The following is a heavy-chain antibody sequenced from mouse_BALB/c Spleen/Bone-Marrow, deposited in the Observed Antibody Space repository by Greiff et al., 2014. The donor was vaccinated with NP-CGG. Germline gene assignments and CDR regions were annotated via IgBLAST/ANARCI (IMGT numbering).Heavy chain of an antibody. Sequence: VQRVESGAELARPGASVKLSCKASGYTFTSYWMQWVKQRPGQGLEWIGAIYPGDGDTRYTQKFKGKATLTADKSSSTAYMQLSSWASEDSAVYYCASQGDYGSFDYWGQGTTLTVSS. CDR3: ASQGDYGSFDY. D-gene: IGHD1-1*02. CDR1: GYTFTSYW. J-gene: IGHJ2*01. V-gene: IGHV1-87*01. CDR2: IYPGDGDT.